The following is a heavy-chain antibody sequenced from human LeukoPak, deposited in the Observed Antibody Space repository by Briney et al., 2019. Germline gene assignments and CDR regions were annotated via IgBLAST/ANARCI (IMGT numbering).Heavy chain of an antibody. Sequence: PGGSLRLSCAASGYSFSSYGMYWVRQAPGKGLEWVAVIWYDGSNKYYADSVKGRFTISRDNSKNTLYLQMNSLRAEDTAVYYCARDGQAVAPHGMDVWGQGTTVTVAS. V-gene: IGHV3-33*07. J-gene: IGHJ6*02. CDR3: ARDGQAVAPHGMDV. D-gene: IGHD6-19*01. CDR1: GYSFSSYG. CDR2: IWYDGSNK.